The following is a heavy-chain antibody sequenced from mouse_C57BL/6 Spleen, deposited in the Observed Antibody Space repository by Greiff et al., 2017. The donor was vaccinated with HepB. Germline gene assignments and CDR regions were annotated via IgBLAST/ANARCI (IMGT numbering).Heavy chain of an antibody. D-gene: IGHD1-1*01. CDR3: AREDYGTFDY. CDR1: GFTFSDYG. CDR2: ISSGSSTI. V-gene: IGHV5-17*01. J-gene: IGHJ2*01. Sequence: EVQLVESGGGLVKPGGSLKLSCAASGFTFSDYGMHWVRQAPEKGLEWVAYISSGSSTIYYADTVKGRFTISRANAKNTLFLQMTSLRSEDTAMYYCAREDYGTFDYWGQGTTLTVSS.